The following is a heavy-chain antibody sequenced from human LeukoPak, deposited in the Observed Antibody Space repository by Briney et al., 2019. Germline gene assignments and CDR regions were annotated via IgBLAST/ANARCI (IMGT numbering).Heavy chain of an antibody. D-gene: IGHD5-18*01. CDR2: ISYDGSNK. CDR1: GFTFSSYD. J-gene: IGHJ3*02. Sequence: PGGSLRLSCAASGFTFSSYDMHWVRQAPGKGLEWVALISYDGSNKYYAASVKGRFTISRDSSKNTLYLQMNSLRPEDTAIYYCAKGGYAIQLWWAFDIWGQGTMVTVSS. CDR3: AKGGYAIQLWWAFDI. V-gene: IGHV3-30*18.